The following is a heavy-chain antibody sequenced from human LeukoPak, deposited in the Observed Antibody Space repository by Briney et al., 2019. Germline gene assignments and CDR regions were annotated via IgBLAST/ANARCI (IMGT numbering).Heavy chain of an antibody. D-gene: IGHD3-9*01. CDR2: INPNSGGT. CDR1: GYTFTGYY. Sequence: VASVKVSCKASGYTFTGYYMHWVRQAPGQGLEWMGWINPNSGGTNYAQKFQGRVTMTRDTSISTAYMELSRLRSDDTAVYYCARGRDRYFDFPFDYWGQGTLVTVSS. V-gene: IGHV1-2*02. CDR3: ARGRDRYFDFPFDY. J-gene: IGHJ4*02.